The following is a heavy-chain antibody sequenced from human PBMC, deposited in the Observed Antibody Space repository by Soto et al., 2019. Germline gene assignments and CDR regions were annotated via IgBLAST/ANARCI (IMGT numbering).Heavy chain of an antibody. CDR2: IYYSGST. CDR1: GGSISSGDYY. J-gene: IGHJ4*02. Sequence: QVQLQESGPGLVKPSQTLSLTCTVSGGSISSGDYYWSWIRQPPGKGLEWIGYIYYSGSTYYNPSLKSRLTISIDTSKNQFSLKLSSVTAADTAVYYCARVPFYDSSGTYLFDYWGQGTLVTVSS. CDR3: ARVPFYDSSGTYLFDY. V-gene: IGHV4-30-4*01. D-gene: IGHD3-22*01.